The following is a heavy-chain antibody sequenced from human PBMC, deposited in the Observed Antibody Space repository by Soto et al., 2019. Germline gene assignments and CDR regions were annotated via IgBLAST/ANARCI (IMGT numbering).Heavy chain of an antibody. CDR1: VVTFGGYS. J-gene: IGHJ4*02. CDR2: ISSSSSYI. Sequence: GGTLILSCTASVVTFGGYSRNWMRHARAKGLEWVSSISSSSSYIYYADSVKGRFTISRDNAKNSLFLQMNRLRAEDTAVYYCATRPCEVNYYGVFDYWGQGALVTVSS. V-gene: IGHV3-21*04. D-gene: IGHD3-22*01. CDR3: ATRPCEVNYYGVFDY.